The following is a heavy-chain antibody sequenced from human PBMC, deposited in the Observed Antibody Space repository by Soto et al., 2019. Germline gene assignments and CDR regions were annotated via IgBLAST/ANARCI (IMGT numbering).Heavy chain of an antibody. D-gene: IGHD3-3*01. J-gene: IGHJ6*02. CDR3: ARQIRHYDSWSNEYYYYGLDV. CDR2: IIHSEST. V-gene: IGHV4-34*12. Sequence: SETLSLTCAVYGGSFSAYYWSWVRQPPGKGLEWIGEIIHSESTKYNPSLKSRVTISVDTSKNQFSLKLSSVTAADTAVYYCARQIRHYDSWSNEYYYYGLDVWGQGTTVTVSS. CDR1: GGSFSAYY.